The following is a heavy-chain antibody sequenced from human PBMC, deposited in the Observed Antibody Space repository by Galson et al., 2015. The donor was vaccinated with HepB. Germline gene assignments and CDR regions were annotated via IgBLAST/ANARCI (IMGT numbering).Heavy chain of an antibody. CDR3: AYGSGSYFLDN. CDR1: GISSGSYA. D-gene: IGHD3-10*01. Sequence: SLRLSCATSGISSGSYAMHWVRQAPGKGLEWMAVISYDGGTTFHADSVKGRFTISRDNSGKTLYLQMNSLRSDDTAIYYCAYGSGSYFLDNWGQGTLVTVSS. V-gene: IGHV3-30*14. CDR2: ISYDGGTT. J-gene: IGHJ4*02.